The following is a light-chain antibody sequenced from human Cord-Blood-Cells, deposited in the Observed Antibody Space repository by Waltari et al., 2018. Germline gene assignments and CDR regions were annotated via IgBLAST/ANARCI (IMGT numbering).Light chain of an antibody. CDR1: QSISSY. CDR3: QQSYSTPLN. CDR2: AAS. J-gene: IGKJ4*01. Sequence: DIQMTQTPSSLSASVGDRVTITCRASQSISSYLNWYQQKPGKAPKLLIYAASSLQSGVPSRFSGSRSGTDFTLTISSLQPEDVATYYCQQSYSTPLNFGGGTKVEIK. V-gene: IGKV1-39*01.